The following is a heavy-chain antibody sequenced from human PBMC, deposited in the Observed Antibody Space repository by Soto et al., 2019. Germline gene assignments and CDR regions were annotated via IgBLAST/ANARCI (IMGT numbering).Heavy chain of an antibody. J-gene: IGHJ6*02. D-gene: IGHD1-7*01. CDR1: GYSFTSYA. CDR3: ARDKTGTRGWYGMDV. V-gene: IGHV1-3*01. CDR2: INAGNGNT. Sequence: ASVKVSCKASGYSFTSYAMHWVRQAPGQRLEWMGWINAGNGNTKYSQKFQGRVTITRDTSASTAYMELSSLRSEDTAVYYCARDKTGTRGWYGMDVWGQGTTVTVSS.